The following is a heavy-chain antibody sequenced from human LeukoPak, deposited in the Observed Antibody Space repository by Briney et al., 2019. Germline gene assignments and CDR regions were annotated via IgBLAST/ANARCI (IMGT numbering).Heavy chain of an antibody. D-gene: IGHD3-10*02. Sequence: GGSLRLSCAASGFTFSSYEMNWVRQAPGKGLEWVSYISSTSTIYYADSVKGRFTISRDNAKNSLYLQMNSLRAEDTAVYYCAELGITMIGGVWGKGTTVTISS. CDR3: AELGITMIGGV. J-gene: IGHJ6*04. CDR2: ISSTSTI. V-gene: IGHV3-48*03. CDR1: GFTFSSYE.